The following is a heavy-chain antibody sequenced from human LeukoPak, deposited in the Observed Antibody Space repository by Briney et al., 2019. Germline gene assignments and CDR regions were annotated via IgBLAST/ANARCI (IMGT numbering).Heavy chain of an antibody. J-gene: IGHJ4*02. CDR3: ARDRIAAAGNFDY. D-gene: IGHD6-13*01. Sequence: SXXVSCKASGGTFSSYAISWVRQAPGQGLEWMGSIIPLFLTPHYAQKFQCTVTITTDESTSTAYMELSSLRSEDTAVYYCARDRIAAAGNFDYWGQGTLVTVSS. CDR2: IIPLFLTP. CDR1: GGTFSSYA. V-gene: IGHV1-69*05.